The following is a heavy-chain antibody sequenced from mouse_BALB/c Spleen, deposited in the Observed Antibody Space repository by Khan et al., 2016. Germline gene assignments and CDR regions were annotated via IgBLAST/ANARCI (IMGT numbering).Heavy chain of an antibody. CDR2: INPSTGYT. V-gene: IGHV1-7*01. CDR1: GYTFTSYW. CDR3: AIYYGNYAMDY. Sequence: VQLQESGAELAKPEASVKMSCKASGYTFTSYWMHWVKQRPGQGLEWIGYINPSTGYTEYNQKFKDKATLTADKSSSTAYMQLSSLTSEDSAVYYCAIYYGNYAMDYWGQGTSVTVSS. J-gene: IGHJ4*01. D-gene: IGHD2-1*01.